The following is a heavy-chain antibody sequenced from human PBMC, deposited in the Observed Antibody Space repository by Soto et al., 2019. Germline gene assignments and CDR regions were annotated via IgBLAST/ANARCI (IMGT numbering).Heavy chain of an antibody. J-gene: IGHJ4*02. V-gene: IGHV5-51*01. CDR2: IYPGDSDT. D-gene: IGHD5-12*01. CDR3: ARHSLATQPGDY. CDR1: GYSFSTYW. Sequence: GDSLKISCKASGYSFSTYWIAWVRQRPGKGLDWMGIIYPGDSDTRYSPSFQGQVTISVDNSIDTAYLEWTTLRASDSAMYYCARHSLATQPGDYWGQGTRVTVSS.